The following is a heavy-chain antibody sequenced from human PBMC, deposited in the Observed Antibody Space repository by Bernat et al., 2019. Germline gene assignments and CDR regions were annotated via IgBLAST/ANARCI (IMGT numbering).Heavy chain of an antibody. CDR1: GVSISSSSYY. D-gene: IGHD2-2*01. Sequence: QLQLQESGPGLVKPSETLSLTCTVSGVSISSSSYYWVWIRQPPGSGLELLWSIFYCVITYYTPSLQRRVTISVDTAKNQFYLKLSSVTAADTAVYYCARHHPAEPTGGKYCSSTSCLRSPTGDFDYWGQGTLVTVSS. J-gene: IGHJ4*02. CDR2: IFYCVIT. CDR3: ARHHPAEPTGGKYCSSTSCLRSPTGDFDY. V-gene: IGHV4-39*01.